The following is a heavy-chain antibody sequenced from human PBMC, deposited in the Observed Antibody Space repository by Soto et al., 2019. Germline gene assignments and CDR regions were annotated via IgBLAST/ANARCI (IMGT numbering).Heavy chain of an antibody. J-gene: IGHJ4*02. V-gene: IGHV4-34*01. CDR2: INHSGST. Sequence: NPSETLSLTCAVYGGSFSGYYWSWIRQPPGKGLEWIGEINHSGSTNYNPSLKSRVTISVDTSKNQFSLKLSSVTAADTAVYYCARSLSYYYDSSGYYSDWGQGTLVTVPQ. D-gene: IGHD3-22*01. CDR1: GGSFSGYY. CDR3: ARSLSYYYDSSGYYSD.